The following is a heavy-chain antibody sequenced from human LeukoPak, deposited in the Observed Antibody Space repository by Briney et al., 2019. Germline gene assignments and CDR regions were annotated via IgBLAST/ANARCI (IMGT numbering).Heavy chain of an antibody. D-gene: IGHD3-22*01. CDR2: IYNTGST. V-gene: IGHV4-4*07. CDR3: ARASYYDSSGYRARAFDI. Sequence: SETLSLTCTVSAGSLSSYYWSWIRQPAGKGLEWIGRIYNTGSTTYNPSLKSRVTMSVDMSKNQFSLKLTSVTAADTAVYYCARASYYDSSGYRARAFDIWGQGTMVTVSS. CDR1: AGSLSSYY. J-gene: IGHJ3*02.